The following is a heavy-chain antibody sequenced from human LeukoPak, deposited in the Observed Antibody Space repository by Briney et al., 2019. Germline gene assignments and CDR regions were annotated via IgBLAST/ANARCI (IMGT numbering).Heavy chain of an antibody. J-gene: IGHJ4*02. CDR1: GFTFSSYG. Sequence: QPGGSLRLSCAASGFTFSSYGMHWVRQAPGKGLEWVAFIRYDGSNKYYADSVKGRFTISRDNSKNTLYLQMGSLRAEDMAVYYCAREGRSDLDYWGQGTLVTVSS. D-gene: IGHD6-25*01. CDR3: AREGRSDLDY. V-gene: IGHV3-30*02. CDR2: IRYDGSNK.